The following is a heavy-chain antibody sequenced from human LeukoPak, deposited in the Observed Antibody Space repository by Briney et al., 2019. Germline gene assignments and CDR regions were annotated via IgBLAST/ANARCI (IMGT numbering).Heavy chain of an antibody. Sequence: GSLRLSCAASGFNFSNYWMHWVRPAPGKGVVWVSRINTDGRTTTYADSVKGRFTISRDNAKNTLYLQMNSLRAEDTAVYYCARRAAGSSWYPDYWGQGTLVTVSS. J-gene: IGHJ4*02. CDR2: INTDGRTT. CDR1: GFNFSNYW. D-gene: IGHD6-13*01. CDR3: ARRAAGSSWYPDY. V-gene: IGHV3-74*01.